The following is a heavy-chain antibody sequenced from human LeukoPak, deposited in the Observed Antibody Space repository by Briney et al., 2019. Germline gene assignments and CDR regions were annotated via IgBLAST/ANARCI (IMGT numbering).Heavy chain of an antibody. D-gene: IGHD3-9*01. CDR1: GASISTSTYY. CDR2: FYYGGTT. Sequence: SETLSLACTVSGASISTSTYYWGWIRPPPGKGLEWIGSFYYGGTTYSNPSLKSRVTISGDTSKNQISLKLCSVTAADTAGYYCARRPYYDILTGYYTCFDSWGQGTLVTVSS. CDR3: ARRPYYDILTGYYTCFDS. V-gene: IGHV4-39*01. J-gene: IGHJ4*02.